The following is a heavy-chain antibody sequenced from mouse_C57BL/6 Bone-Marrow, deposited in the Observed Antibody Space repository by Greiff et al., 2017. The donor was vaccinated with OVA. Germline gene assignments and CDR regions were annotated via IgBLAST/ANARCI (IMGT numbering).Heavy chain of an antibody. J-gene: IGHJ2*01. D-gene: IGHD1-1*01. CDR3: ARYGSGLSLHY. CDR2: IAPSDSYI. V-gene: IGHV1-59*01. Sequence: QVQLQQPGAELVRPGTSVKLSCKASGYTFTNYWMHWVKQRPGQGLEWIGVIAPSDSYINYNQKFKGRATLTVDTSSSTAYMHLSSLTSEDSAVYYCARYGSGLSLHYWGRGTAPTVSS. CDR1: GYTFTNYW.